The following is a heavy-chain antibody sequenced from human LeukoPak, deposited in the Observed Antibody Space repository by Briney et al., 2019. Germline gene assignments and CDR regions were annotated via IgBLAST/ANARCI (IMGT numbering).Heavy chain of an antibody. Sequence: PGGSLRLSCAVSGFTFSSYGMHWVRQAPGKGLEWVAVIWYDGSNKYYADSVKGRFTISRDNSKNTLYLQMNSLRAEDTAVYYCAKDWAGSSWHGDDYWGQGTLVTVSS. V-gene: IGHV3-33*06. CDR1: GFTFSSYG. CDR2: IWYDGSNK. D-gene: IGHD6-13*01. CDR3: AKDWAGSSWHGDDY. J-gene: IGHJ4*02.